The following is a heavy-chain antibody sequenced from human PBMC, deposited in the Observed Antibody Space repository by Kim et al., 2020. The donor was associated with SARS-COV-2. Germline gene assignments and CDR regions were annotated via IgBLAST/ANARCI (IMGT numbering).Heavy chain of an antibody. Sequence: GGSLRLSCAASGFTFSSYGMHWVRQAPGKGLEWVAVIWYDGSNKYYADSVKGRFTISRDNSKNTLYLQMNSLRAEDTAVYYCARERGCSSTSCYVYGMDVWGQGTTVTVSS. CDR3: ARERGCSSTSCYVYGMDV. D-gene: IGHD2-2*01. CDR2: IWYDGSNK. CDR1: GFTFSSYG. J-gene: IGHJ6*02. V-gene: IGHV3-33*01.